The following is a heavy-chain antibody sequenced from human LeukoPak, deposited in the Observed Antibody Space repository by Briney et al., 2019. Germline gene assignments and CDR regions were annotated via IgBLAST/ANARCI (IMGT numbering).Heavy chain of an antibody. D-gene: IGHD2-15*01. CDR3: ARDRPTGASRIFVVQ. V-gene: IGHV3-21*06. CDR2: MSSGSRYI. J-gene: IGHJ4*02. Sequence: GGSLRLSCTASGFTFTTYAMTWVRQAPGKGLEWISSMSSGSRYIYYADSVRGRFTISRDNTRNSRYLAMNNLRAEDTAIYYCARDRPTGASRIFVVQWGQGTPVTVSS. CDR1: GFTFTTYA.